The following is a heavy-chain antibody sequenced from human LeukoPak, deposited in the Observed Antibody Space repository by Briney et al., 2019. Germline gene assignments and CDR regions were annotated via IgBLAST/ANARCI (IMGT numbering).Heavy chain of an antibody. V-gene: IGHV3-23*01. D-gene: IGHD3-10*01. CDR1: GFTFSSYA. J-gene: IGHJ6*03. Sequence: GGSLRLSCAASGFTFSSYAMSWVRQAPGKGLEWVSAISGSGGSTYYADSVKGRFTISRDHSKNTLYLQMNSLRAEDTAVYYCAKVGGPMVRGVIIGYYYMDVWGKGTTVTVSS. CDR3: AKVGGPMVRGVIIGYYYMDV. CDR2: ISGSGGST.